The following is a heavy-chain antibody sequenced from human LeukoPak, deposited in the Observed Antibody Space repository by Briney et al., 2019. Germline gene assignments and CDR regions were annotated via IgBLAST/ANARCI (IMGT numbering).Heavy chain of an antibody. CDR1: GLTLSGSA. Sequence: GGSLRLSCAPSGLTLSGSAMHWVRQTSGKGLEWVGRIRSKTNSYATAYAASVKGRFTIFRDDSKNTAYLQMNSLKTEDTAVYYCTRIETTVTGFDYWGQGTLVTVSS. J-gene: IGHJ4*02. D-gene: IGHD4-17*01. CDR3: TRIETTVTGFDY. CDR2: IRSKTNSYAT. V-gene: IGHV3-73*01.